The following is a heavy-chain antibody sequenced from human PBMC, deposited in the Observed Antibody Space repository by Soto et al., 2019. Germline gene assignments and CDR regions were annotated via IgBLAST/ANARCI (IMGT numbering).Heavy chain of an antibody. CDR3: ARTVLGPDLLADSFVDYYYYMDV. D-gene: IGHD3-9*01. CDR1: GGSISSYY. Sequence: SETLSLTCTVSGGSISSYYWSWIRQPPGKGLEWIGYVYYSGSTNYNPSLKRRVTFSADSSRSQFSLRLNSVTAADTAVYYCARTVLGPDLLADSFVDYYYYMDVWGQGTTVTVSS. CDR2: VYYSGST. J-gene: IGHJ6*03. V-gene: IGHV4-59*08.